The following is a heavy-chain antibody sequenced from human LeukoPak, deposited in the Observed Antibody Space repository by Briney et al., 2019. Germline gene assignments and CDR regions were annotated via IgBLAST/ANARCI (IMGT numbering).Heavy chain of an antibody. Sequence: KPGGSLRLSCAASGFTFSSYSMNWVRQAPGKGLEWVSSISSSSSYIYYADSVKGRFTISRDNAKNSLYLQMNSPRAEDTAVYYCARGYSGYDIPPFDPWGQGTLVTVSS. D-gene: IGHD5-12*01. V-gene: IGHV3-21*01. CDR2: ISSSSSYI. J-gene: IGHJ5*02. CDR3: ARGYSGYDIPPFDP. CDR1: GFTFSSYS.